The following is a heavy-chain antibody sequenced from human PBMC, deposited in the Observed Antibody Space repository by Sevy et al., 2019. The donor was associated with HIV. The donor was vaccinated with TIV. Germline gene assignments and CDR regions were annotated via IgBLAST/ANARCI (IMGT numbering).Heavy chain of an antibody. CDR2: IYYSGST. CDR3: AMPGFDYYDSSGNSQEHAFDI. J-gene: IGHJ3*02. D-gene: IGHD3-22*01. CDR1: GGSISSSSYY. Sequence: SETLSLTCTVSGGSISSSSYYWGWIRQPPGKGLEWIGSIYYSGSTYYNPSLKSRVTISVDTSKNQFSLKLSSVTAADTAVYYCAMPGFDYYDSSGNSQEHAFDIWGQGTMVTVSS. V-gene: IGHV4-39*01.